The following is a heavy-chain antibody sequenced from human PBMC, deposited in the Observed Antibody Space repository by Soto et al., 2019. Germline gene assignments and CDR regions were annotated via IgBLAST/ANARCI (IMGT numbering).Heavy chain of an antibody. J-gene: IGHJ4*02. CDR2: FMSSGDDGTT. D-gene: IGHD3-10*01. V-gene: IGHV3-23*01. CDR3: AKKVNSGSGSQYFDY. CDR1: GXTLSSYS. Sequence: GSLRLFCAASGXTLSSYSMSWVRQAPGKGLEWVSCFMSSGDDGTTYYADSVKGRFTISRDNSKNTLFLQMNSLRAEDTAIYYCAKKVNSGSGSQYFDYWGQGTLVTVSS.